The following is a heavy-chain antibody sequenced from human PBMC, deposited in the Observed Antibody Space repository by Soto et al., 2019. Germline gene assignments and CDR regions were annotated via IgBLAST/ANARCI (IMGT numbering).Heavy chain of an antibody. Sequence: EVQLVESGGGLVQPGGSVRLSCAASGFTFSRYAMNWVRQAPGKGLEWVSFITSSSSTIYYADSVRGRFTISRDNAKNSIYLQMNSLRAEDTGIYYCARDIVVVPAAHSDYWGQGTLLTVSS. J-gene: IGHJ4*02. CDR1: GFTFSRYA. CDR3: ARDIVVVPAAHSDY. D-gene: IGHD2-2*01. CDR2: ITSSSSTI. V-gene: IGHV3-48*01.